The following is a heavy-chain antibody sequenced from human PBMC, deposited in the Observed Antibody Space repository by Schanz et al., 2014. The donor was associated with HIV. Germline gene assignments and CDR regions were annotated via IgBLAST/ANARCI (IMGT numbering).Heavy chain of an antibody. Sequence: VQLVESGGGLEQPGGSLRLSCAASGFTLSSYSMNWVRQAPGKGLEWVSAISGGGAGTYYADSVKGRLTISRDNSKNTVYLQAKSLRPEDTAVYYCAKDRNQYDSRYIGKGNYYYYYGMDVWGQGTTVTVSS. V-gene: IGHV3-23*04. CDR1: GFTLSSYS. CDR2: ISGGGAGT. CDR3: AKDRNQYDSRYIGKGNYYYYYGMDV. J-gene: IGHJ6*02. D-gene: IGHD3-22*01.